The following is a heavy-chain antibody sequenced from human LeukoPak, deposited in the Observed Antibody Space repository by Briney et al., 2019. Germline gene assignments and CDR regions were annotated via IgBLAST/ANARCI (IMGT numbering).Heavy chain of an antibody. CDR2: IYHSGSA. CDR3: ARGDGYNSGSTSFDY. D-gene: IGHD5-24*01. J-gene: IGHJ4*02. CDR1: GYSISSGYY. Sequence: PSETLSLTCTVSGYSISSGYYWGWIRQPPGKGLEWIGSIYHSGSAYYNPSLKSRVTITVDTSKNQFSLKLSSVTAADTAVYYCARGDGYNSGSTSFDYWGQGTLVTVSS. V-gene: IGHV4-38-2*02.